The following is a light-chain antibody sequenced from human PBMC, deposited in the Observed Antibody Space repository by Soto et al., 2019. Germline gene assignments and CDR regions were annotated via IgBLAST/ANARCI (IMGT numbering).Light chain of an antibody. V-gene: IGLV1-44*01. CDR3: AAWSDSVSVV. J-gene: IGLJ2*01. Sequence: QSVLTQPPSASGTPGQRVTISCSGSSSNIGSNSVNWYQQLPGTAPKLLIYSNNQRPSGVPDRFSGSKSGTSASLAISGLQSEDEADYYCAAWSDSVSVVFGGGTQLTVL. CDR1: SSNIGSNS. CDR2: SNN.